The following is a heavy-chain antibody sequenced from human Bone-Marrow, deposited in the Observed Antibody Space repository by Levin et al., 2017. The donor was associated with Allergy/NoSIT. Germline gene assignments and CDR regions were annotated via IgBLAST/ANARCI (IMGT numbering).Heavy chain of an antibody. V-gene: IGHV3-72*01. CDR3: VNGFHYD. CDR2: SKDKANTYTP. CDR1: GFTFSDYY. D-gene: IGHD4-17*01. J-gene: IGHJ4*02. Sequence: QASETLSLTCATSGFTFSDYYVDWVRQAPGKGLEWVGRSKDKANTYTPEYAASVKGRFIISRDDSTKSVYLQINSLQVEDSAVYYCVNGFHYDWGQGTLLIVSS.